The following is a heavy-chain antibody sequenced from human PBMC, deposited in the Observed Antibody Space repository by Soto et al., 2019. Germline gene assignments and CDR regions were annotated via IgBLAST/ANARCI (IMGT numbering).Heavy chain of an antibody. CDR1: GFTRSSYS. J-gene: IGHJ4*02. CDR3: AKRRVLEWLFFDY. V-gene: IGHV3-23*01. Sequence: GVPLRLSCAASGFTRSSYSMSWVRQAPGKGLEWVSAISGSGGSTYYADSVKGRFTISRDNSKNTLYLQMNSLRAEDTAVYYCAKRRVLEWLFFDYWGQGTLVTVSS. D-gene: IGHD3-3*01. CDR2: ISGSGGST.